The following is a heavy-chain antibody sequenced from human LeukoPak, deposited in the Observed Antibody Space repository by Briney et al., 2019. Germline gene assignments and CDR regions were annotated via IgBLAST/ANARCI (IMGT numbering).Heavy chain of an antibody. CDR3: ARNYDFWSGYYKNGWFDP. J-gene: IGHJ5*02. CDR1: GYTFTGHY. D-gene: IGHD3-3*01. Sequence: ASVKVSCKASGYTFTGHYMHWVRQAPGQGLEWMGWINPNSGGTNYAQKFQGRVTMTRDTSISTAYMELSRLRSDDTAVYYCARNYDFWSGYYKNGWFDPWGQGTLVTVSS. V-gene: IGHV1-2*02. CDR2: INPNSGGT.